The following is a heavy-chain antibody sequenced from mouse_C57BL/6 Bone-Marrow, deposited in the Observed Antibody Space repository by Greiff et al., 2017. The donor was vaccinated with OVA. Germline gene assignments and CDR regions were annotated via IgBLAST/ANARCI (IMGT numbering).Heavy chain of an antibody. V-gene: IGHV1-81*01. CDR3: ARDSSGYVFAY. Sequence: QVHVKQSGAELARPGASVKLSCKASGYTFTSYGISWVKQRTGQGLEWIGEIYPRSGNTYYNEKFKGKATLTADKSSSTAYMELRSLTSEDSAVYFCARDSSGYVFAYWGQGTLVTVSA. CDR1: GYTFTSYG. CDR2: IYPRSGNT. D-gene: IGHD3-2*02. J-gene: IGHJ3*01.